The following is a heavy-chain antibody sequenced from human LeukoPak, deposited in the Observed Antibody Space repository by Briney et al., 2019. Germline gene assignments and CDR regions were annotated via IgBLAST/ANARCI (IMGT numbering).Heavy chain of an antibody. CDR3: ARALTVTTEIFDY. D-gene: IGHD4-17*01. V-gene: IGHV4-34*09. CDR1: GGSFSGYY. J-gene: IGHJ4*02. CDR2: INHSGST. Sequence: SETLSLTCAVYGGSFSGYYWSWIRQPPGKGLEWIGEINHSGSTNYNPSLKSRVTISVDTSKNQFSLKLSSVTAADTAVYYCARALTVTTEIFDYWGQGTLVTVSS.